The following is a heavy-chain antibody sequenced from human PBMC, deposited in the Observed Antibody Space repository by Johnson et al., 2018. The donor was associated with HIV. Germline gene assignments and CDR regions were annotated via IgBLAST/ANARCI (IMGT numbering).Heavy chain of an antibody. CDR3: AKDKDYGGNHDAFDI. J-gene: IGHJ3*02. CDR1: GFTLSTYG. D-gene: IGHD4-23*01. Sequence: QVQLVESGGGLVQPGGSLRLSCAASGFTLSTYGMHWVRQAPGKGLEWVAVISYDGSNKYYADSVKGRFTISRDNSKNTLYLQMNSLRAEDTAVYYCAKDKDYGGNHDAFDIWGQGTMVTVSS. V-gene: IGHV3-30*18. CDR2: ISYDGSNK.